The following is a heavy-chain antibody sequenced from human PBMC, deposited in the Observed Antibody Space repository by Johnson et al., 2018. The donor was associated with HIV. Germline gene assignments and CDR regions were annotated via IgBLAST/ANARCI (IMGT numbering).Heavy chain of an antibody. Sequence: QVQLVESGGGLVKPGGSLRLSCAASGFTFSDYYMSWIRQAPAKGLEWISYISNSGSTIYYADSVKGRFTISRDNAKNLLYLQINSLRAEDTAVYYCVREGKNNGYNFDAFDIWGQGTLVTVSS. D-gene: IGHD5-24*01. CDR3: VREGKNNGYNFDAFDI. V-gene: IGHV3-11*04. CDR1: GFTFSDYY. J-gene: IGHJ3*02. CDR2: ISNSGSTI.